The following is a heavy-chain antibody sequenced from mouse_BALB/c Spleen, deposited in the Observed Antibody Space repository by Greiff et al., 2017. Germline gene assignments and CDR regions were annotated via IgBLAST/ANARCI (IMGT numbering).Heavy chain of an antibody. CDR1: GYTFTSYN. J-gene: IGHJ3*01. V-gene: IGHV1-12*01. CDR2: IYPGNGDT. D-gene: IGHD2-4*01. Sequence: LQQPGAELVKPGASVKMSCKASGYTFTSYNMHWVKQTPGQGLEWIGAIYPGNGDTSYNQKFKGKATLTADKSSSTAYMQLSSLTSEDSAVYYCARGGLRLDWFAYWGQGTLVTVSA. CDR3: ARGGLRLDWFAY.